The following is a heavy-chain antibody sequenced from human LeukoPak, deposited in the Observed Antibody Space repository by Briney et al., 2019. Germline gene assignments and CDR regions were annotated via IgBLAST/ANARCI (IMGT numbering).Heavy chain of an antibody. CDR1: GFTFSSYE. CDR3: ARGFGRFGHRFGY. J-gene: IGHJ4*02. D-gene: IGHD3-10*01. V-gene: IGHV3-48*03. CDR2: ISSSGSTI. Sequence: GGSLRLSCAASGFTFSSYEMNWVRQAPGKGLEWVSYISSSGSTIKYADSVKGRFTISRDNAKNSLYLQMNSLRAEDTAFYYCARGFGRFGHRFGYLGQGTLVTVSS.